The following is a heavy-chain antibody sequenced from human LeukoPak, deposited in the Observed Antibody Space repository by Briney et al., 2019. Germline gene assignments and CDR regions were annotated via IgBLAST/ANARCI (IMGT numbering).Heavy chain of an antibody. CDR1: GFTFSSYG. J-gene: IGHJ4*02. CDR2: IWYDGSNK. Sequence: GRSLRLSCAASGFTFSSYGMHWVRQAPGKGLEWVAVIWYDGSNKYYADSVKGRFTISRDNSKNTLYLQMNSLRAEDTAVYYCARGRERYYYDRSGYYLDYWGQGTLVTV. D-gene: IGHD3-22*01. V-gene: IGHV3-33*01. CDR3: ARGRERYYYDRSGYYLDY.